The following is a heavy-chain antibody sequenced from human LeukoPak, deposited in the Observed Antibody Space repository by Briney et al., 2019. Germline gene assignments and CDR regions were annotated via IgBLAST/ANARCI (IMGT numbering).Heavy chain of an antibody. J-gene: IGHJ6*02. D-gene: IGHD1-26*01. CDR3: ARRSLVRTVGYYYGMDV. CDR2: IYYSGST. Sequence: SETLSLTCNVSGGSISSDYWSWMRQPPGKGLEWIGYIYYSGSTNYNPSLKSRVTISVDASKKQFSLKLSSVTAADTAVYYCARRSLVRTVGYYYGMDVWGQGTTVTVSS. CDR1: GGSISSDY. V-gene: IGHV4-59*08.